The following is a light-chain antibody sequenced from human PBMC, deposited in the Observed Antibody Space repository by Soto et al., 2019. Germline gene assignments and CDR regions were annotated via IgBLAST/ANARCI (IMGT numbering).Light chain of an antibody. Sequence: EIVMTQSPATLSVSPGERAPLSCRASQSVSSNLAWYQQKPGQAPRLLIYGASTRATGIPARFSGSGSGTEFTLTISSLQSEDCAGYDWKQDNNWPPKTVGQGTKVEIK. CDR2: GAS. CDR1: QSVSSN. CDR3: KQDNNWPPKT. V-gene: IGKV3-15*01. J-gene: IGKJ1*01.